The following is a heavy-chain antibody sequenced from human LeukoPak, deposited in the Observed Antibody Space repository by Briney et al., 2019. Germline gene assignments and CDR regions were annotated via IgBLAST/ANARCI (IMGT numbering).Heavy chain of an antibody. J-gene: IGHJ6*02. CDR2: INADGGRT. V-gene: IGHV3-43*02. CDR3: ATWAFYHGMDV. D-gene: IGHD2/OR15-2a*01. Sequence: GSLRLSCVASGFTFDGYAMHWVRQAPGKGLEWVSLINADGGRTYCADSVNGRFTISRDNSKNSLYLQMNSLRSEDSAVYYCATWAFYHGMDVWGQGTTVIVSS. CDR1: GFTFDGYA.